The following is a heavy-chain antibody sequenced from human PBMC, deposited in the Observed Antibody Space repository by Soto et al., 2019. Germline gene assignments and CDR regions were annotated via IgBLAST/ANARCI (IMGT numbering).Heavy chain of an antibody. V-gene: IGHV4-34*01. Sequence: SETLSLTCAVYGGSFSGYYWSWIRQPPGKGLEWIGEINHSGSTNYNPSLKSRVTISVDTSKNQFSLKLSSVTAADTAVYYCARGKSGVVVVPAATRPAAGYYYYYMDVWGKGTTVTVSS. CDR3: ARGKSGVVVVPAATRPAAGYYYYYMDV. D-gene: IGHD2-2*01. J-gene: IGHJ6*03. CDR2: INHSGST. CDR1: GGSFSGYY.